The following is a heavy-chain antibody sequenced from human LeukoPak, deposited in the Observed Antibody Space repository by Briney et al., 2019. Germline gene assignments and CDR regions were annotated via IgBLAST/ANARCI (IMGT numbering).Heavy chain of an antibody. CDR1: GVTFNTYP. D-gene: IGHD6-13*01. CDR3: AKDFDSSKWFYTH. Sequence: GGSLRLSCAASGVTFNTYPMSWVRQAPGKGLEWVSGISSSGDTKDYADSVKGRFTISRDNAKNTLFLQMNTLRAEDTAVYYCAKDFDSSKWFYTHWGQGTLVTVSS. CDR2: ISSSGDTK. J-gene: IGHJ4*02. V-gene: IGHV3-23*01.